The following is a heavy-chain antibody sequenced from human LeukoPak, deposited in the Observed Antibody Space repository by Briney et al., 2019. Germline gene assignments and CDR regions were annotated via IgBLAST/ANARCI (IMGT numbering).Heavy chain of an antibody. Sequence: SETLSLTCTVSGGSISSGDYYWSWIRQPPGKGLEWIGYIYYSGGTYYNPSLKSRVTISVDTSKNQFSLKLSSVTAADTAVYYCARRRYYYDSSGYWPLEYYFDYWGQGTLVTVSS. CDR2: IYYSGGT. D-gene: IGHD3-22*01. CDR3: ARRRYYYDSSGYWPLEYYFDY. V-gene: IGHV4-30-4*01. J-gene: IGHJ4*02. CDR1: GGSISSGDYY.